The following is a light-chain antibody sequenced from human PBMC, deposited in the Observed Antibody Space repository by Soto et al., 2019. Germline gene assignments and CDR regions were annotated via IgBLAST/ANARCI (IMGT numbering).Light chain of an antibody. J-gene: IGKJ4*01. CDR2: AAS. CDR3: QQIYSAPLT. V-gene: IGKV1-39*01. CDR1: QSITTY. Sequence: DIQMTQSPSSLSASVGDRVTITCRASQSITTYFNLYQQKPGKAPKLLIYAASSLQSGVPSRFSGSGSETEFTLSISSLQPEDFATYFCQQIYSAPLTFGGGTKVEIK.